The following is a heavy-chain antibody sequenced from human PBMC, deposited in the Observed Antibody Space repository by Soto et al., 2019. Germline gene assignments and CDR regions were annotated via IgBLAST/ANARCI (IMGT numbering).Heavy chain of an antibody. CDR1: GGTFSSYT. V-gene: IGHV1-69*01. J-gene: IGHJ4*02. Sequence: QVQLVQSGAEVKKPGSSVKVSCKASGGTFSSYTISWVRQAPGQGLEWMGGIIPIFGTANYAQKFQGRVTITADESTSTAYMELSSLRSEDTAVYYCARNGQKEEYSSYFDYWGQGTLVTVSS. D-gene: IGHD6-6*01. CDR3: ARNGQKEEYSSYFDY. CDR2: IIPIFGTA.